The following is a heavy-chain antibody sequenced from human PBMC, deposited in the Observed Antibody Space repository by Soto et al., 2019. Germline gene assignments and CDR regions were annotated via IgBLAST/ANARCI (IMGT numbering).Heavy chain of an antibody. J-gene: IGHJ5*01. Sequence: QVQLHESGPGLVKPSETLSLTCTVSGDSISSYYWSWIRQPPGKGLEWIGYIYYSGSTNYNPSLNSRVTISVETSKNQFSLTLISVTAADTAVYYCAREIDDSSGYPHWFDTWCNVILVTVSS. V-gene: IGHV4-59*01. CDR1: GDSISSYY. D-gene: IGHD3-22*01. CDR2: IYYSGST. CDR3: AREIDDSSGYPHWFDT.